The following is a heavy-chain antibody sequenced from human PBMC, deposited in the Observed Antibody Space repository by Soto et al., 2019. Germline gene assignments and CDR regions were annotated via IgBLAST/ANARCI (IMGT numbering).Heavy chain of an antibody. D-gene: IGHD3-3*01. Sequence: QLQLQESGPGLVKPSETLSLTCSVSGGSISTTSYYWAWIRQPPGKGLEWVGSIYYNGFTYYNPSLQSRLTISVDTSKHQFSLRLSSVTAADTALYYCARQDDFWSCYNPFDPWGQGTLVTVSS. CDR3: ARQDDFWSCYNPFDP. V-gene: IGHV4-39*01. J-gene: IGHJ5*02. CDR2: IYYNGFT. CDR1: GGSISTTSYY.